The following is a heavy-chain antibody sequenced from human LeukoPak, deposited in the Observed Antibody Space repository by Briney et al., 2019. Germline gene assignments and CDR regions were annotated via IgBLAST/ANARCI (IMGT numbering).Heavy chain of an antibody. J-gene: IGHJ5*02. CDR2: ISSSSTI. CDR3: ARAMARASQRWFDP. Sequence: GGSLRLSCAASGFTFSSYSMNWVRQAPGKGLEWVSYISSSSTIYYADSVKGRLTISRDNAKNSLYLQMNSLRAEDTAVYYCARAMARASQRWFDPWGQGTLVTVSS. CDR1: GFTFSSYS. V-gene: IGHV3-48*01. D-gene: IGHD5-24*01.